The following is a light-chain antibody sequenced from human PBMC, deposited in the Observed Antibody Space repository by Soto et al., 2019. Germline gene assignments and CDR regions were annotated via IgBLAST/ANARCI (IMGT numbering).Light chain of an antibody. Sequence: QSALTQPASVSGSPGQSITISCTGTSSDVGGYNYVSWYQHHPGKAPELMIYEVSNRPSGVSNRFSGSKSGNTASLTISGLQAEDEADYHCSSYTSSRTLVFGTGTKVNV. CDR1: SSDVGGYNY. V-gene: IGLV2-14*01. CDR2: EVS. CDR3: SSYTSSRTLV. J-gene: IGLJ1*01.